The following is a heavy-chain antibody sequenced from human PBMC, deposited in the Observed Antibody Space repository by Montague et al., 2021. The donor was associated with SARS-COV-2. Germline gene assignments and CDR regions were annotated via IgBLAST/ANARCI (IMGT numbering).Heavy chain of an antibody. J-gene: IGHJ4*02. CDR3: ARGTKGVFTYDYDSSGYASDY. V-gene: IGHV4-34*01. CDR2: IIHRGGA. Sequence: SETLSLTCAVYGGSFSGYYWSWSRRPPGRGLEWCGEIIHRGGATYNPSSHSRVTISAATTKNQLSLQQSSVTAADTAVYYCARGTKGVFTYDYDSSGYASDYWGQGTLVTVSS. CDR1: GGSFSGYY. D-gene: IGHD3-22*01.